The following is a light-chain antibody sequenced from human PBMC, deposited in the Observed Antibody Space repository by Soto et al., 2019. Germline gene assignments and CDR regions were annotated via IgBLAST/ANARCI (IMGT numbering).Light chain of an antibody. J-gene: IGKJ5*01. CDR2: AAS. CDR3: QQYNNWPIT. CDR1: HSLNNY. Sequence: DIQITQSPSSLSASVGDTVTLTCRAIHSLNNYATWSQLKPGKALGLLLYAASTVQCRLPSRFSGTGSGTDFTLTISSLQPEDFAVYYCQQYNNWPITFGQAKRLEIK. V-gene: IGKV1-39*01.